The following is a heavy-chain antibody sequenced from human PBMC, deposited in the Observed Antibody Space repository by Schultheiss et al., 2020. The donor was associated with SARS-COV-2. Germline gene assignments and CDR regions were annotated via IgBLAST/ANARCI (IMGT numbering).Heavy chain of an antibody. D-gene: IGHD7-27*01. CDR3: ARVKGRGSGDLGY. Sequence: ASVKVSCKASGYTFTGYYMHWVRQAPGQGLEWMGWINPNSGGTNYAQKFQGRVTMTRDTSISTAYMELSRLRSDDTAVYYCARVKGRGSGDLGYWGQRTLVTVSS. CDR1: GYTFTGYY. J-gene: IGHJ4*02. CDR2: INPNSGGT. V-gene: IGHV1-2*02.